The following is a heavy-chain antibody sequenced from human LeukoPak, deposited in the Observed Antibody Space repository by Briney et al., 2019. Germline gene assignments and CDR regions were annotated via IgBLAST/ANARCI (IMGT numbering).Heavy chain of an antibody. Sequence: GGSLRLSCAASGFTFISYEMNWVRQAPGKGLEWISYISSSGNTISYADSVKGRFTIFRDNAKNSLYLQMNSLRVEDTAVYYCTREVLDYWGQGTLVTVSS. CDR3: TREVLDY. V-gene: IGHV3-48*03. CDR1: GFTFISYE. D-gene: IGHD4/OR15-4a*01. CDR2: ISSSGNTI. J-gene: IGHJ4*02.